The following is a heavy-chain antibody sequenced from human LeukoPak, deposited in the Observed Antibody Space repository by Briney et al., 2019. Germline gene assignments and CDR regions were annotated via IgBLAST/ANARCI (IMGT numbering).Heavy chain of an antibody. J-gene: IGHJ4*02. Sequence: PGGSLRLSCAASGFTFSNYWMSWVRQAPGKGPEWVANTKQDGSDTHYVDSVKGRFTISRDNAKNSLYLHMNSLRAEDTAVYYCAAGNNYRYWGQGTLVTVPS. CDR1: GFTFSNYW. CDR2: TKQDGSDT. V-gene: IGHV3-7*01. D-gene: IGHD1-1*01. CDR3: AAGNNYRY.